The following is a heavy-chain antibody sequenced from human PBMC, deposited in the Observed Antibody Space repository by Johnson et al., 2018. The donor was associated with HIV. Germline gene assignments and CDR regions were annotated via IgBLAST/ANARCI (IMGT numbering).Heavy chain of an antibody. J-gene: IGHJ3*02. Sequence: VQLVESGGGLVKPGGSLRLSCVASGFTFSDYYMSWIRQAPGKGLEWVSYISSSGTTIYSADSVQGRFTTSRDNDKNSLYLQMNSLRAEDTAVSYCARSKDCGVGTFSDAFDIWGQGTLVMVSS. CDR2: ISSSGTTI. D-gene: IGHD2-15*01. V-gene: IGHV3-11*04. CDR1: GFTFSDYY. CDR3: ARSKDCGVGTFSDAFDI.